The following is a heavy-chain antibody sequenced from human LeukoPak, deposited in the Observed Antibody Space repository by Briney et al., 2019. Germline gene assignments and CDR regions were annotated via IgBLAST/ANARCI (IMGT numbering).Heavy chain of an antibody. D-gene: IGHD3-22*01. CDR3: ASDYYDSSGYYAGAFDI. Sequence: SVKVSCKASGGTFSSYAISWVRQAPGQGLEWMGGIIPIFGTANYAQKFQGRVTITADESTSTAYMELSSLRSEDTAVYYCASDYYDSSGYYAGAFDIWGQGTMVTVSS. CDR2: IIPIFGTA. J-gene: IGHJ3*02. CDR1: GGTFSSYA. V-gene: IGHV1-69*13.